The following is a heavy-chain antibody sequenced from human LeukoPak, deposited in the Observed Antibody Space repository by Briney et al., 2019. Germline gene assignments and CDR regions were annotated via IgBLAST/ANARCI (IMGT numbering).Heavy chain of an antibody. CDR1: GYTFTGYY. Sequence: ASVKVSCKASGYTFTGYYMHWVRQAPGQGLEWMGWINPNSGGTSYAQKFQGRVTMTRDTSISTAYMELSRLRSDDTAVYYCARYPPWGSYRFDYWGQGTLVTVSS. CDR3: ARYPPWGSYRFDY. CDR2: INPNSGGT. D-gene: IGHD3-16*02. V-gene: IGHV1-2*02. J-gene: IGHJ4*02.